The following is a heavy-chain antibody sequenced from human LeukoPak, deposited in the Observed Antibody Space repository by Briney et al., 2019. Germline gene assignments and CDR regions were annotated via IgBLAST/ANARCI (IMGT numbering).Heavy chain of an antibody. Sequence: SQILSLTCAISGDSVSSKSATWTWIRQSPSRGLEWLGGTYYRSKWYNDYAVSVKGRITINPDTSKNQFSLQLNFVTPEDTAVYYCARVGQRYSSAWYYVDYYDYWGQGTLVTVSS. V-gene: IGHV6-1*01. CDR3: ARVGQRYSSAWYYVDYYDY. J-gene: IGHJ4*02. CDR1: GDSVSSKSAT. CDR2: TYYRSKWYN. D-gene: IGHD6-13*01.